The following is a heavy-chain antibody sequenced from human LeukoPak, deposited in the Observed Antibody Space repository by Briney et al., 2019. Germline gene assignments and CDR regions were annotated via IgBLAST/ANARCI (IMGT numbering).Heavy chain of an antibody. Sequence: QPGGSLRVSCAASGFTFSSYEMNWVRQAPGKGLEWVSYISSSGSTIYYADSVKGRFTISRDNAKNSLYLQMNSLRAEDTAVYYCASTPSPVLAAAGTDYYYYYGMDVWGQGTTVTVSS. V-gene: IGHV3-48*03. CDR3: ASTPSPVLAAAGTDYYYYYGMDV. J-gene: IGHJ6*02. CDR1: GFTFSSYE. D-gene: IGHD6-13*01. CDR2: ISSSGSTI.